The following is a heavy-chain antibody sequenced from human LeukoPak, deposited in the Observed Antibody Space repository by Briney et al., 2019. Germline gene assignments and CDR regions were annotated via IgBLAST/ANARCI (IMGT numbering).Heavy chain of an antibody. V-gene: IGHV3-33*01. CDR1: GFTFSSYG. CDR3: AGSSPRIYYYYGMDV. D-gene: IGHD1-14*01. Sequence: PGGSLRLSCAASGFTFSSYGMHWVRQAPGKGLEWVAVIWYDGSNKYYADSVKGRFTISRDNSKNTLYLQMNSLRAEDTAVYYCAGSSPRIYYYYGMDVWGKGTTVTVS. CDR2: IWYDGSNK. J-gene: IGHJ6*04.